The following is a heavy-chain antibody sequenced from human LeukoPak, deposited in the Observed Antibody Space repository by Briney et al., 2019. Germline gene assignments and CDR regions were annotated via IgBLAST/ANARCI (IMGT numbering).Heavy chain of an antibody. J-gene: IGHJ5*01. CDR2: IKHDGSEQ. CDR1: GFSLSRYW. CDR3: ARGAGYCTSTGCYGSDWFDS. V-gene: IGHV3-7*05. Sequence: PGGSLRLSCAASGFSLSRYWMSWVRQAPGKGLEWVANIKHDGSEQYYADSVKGRFTISRDNAQNSLYLQMNSLRADDTAVYYCARGAGYCTSTGCYGSDWFDSWGQGVLVTVSS. D-gene: IGHD2-2*01.